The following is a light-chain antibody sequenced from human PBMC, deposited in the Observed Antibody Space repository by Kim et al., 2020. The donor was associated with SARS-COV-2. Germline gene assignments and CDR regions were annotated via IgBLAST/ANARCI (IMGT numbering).Light chain of an antibody. V-gene: IGLV3-9*01. CDR2: RDS. J-gene: IGLJ3*02. CDR1: NIGSKN. Sequence: SVALGQTARITCGRNNIGSKNVHWYQQKPGQAPVGVIYRDSNRLSGIPERISDSNSGNTATLTISRAQAGDEADYYCQVWDSTSGVFGGGTQLTVL. CDR3: QVWDSTSGV.